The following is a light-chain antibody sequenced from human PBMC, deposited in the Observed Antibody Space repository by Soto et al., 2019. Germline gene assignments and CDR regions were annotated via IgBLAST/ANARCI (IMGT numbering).Light chain of an antibody. J-gene: IGKJ1*01. V-gene: IGKV1-8*01. CDR1: QGISSY. CDR2: AAS. CDR3: QQYYSYPRG. Sequence: AIRMTQSPSSLSASTGDRVTITCRASQGISSYLAWYQQKPGKAPKLLIYAASTLQSGVQSRFSGSGSGTDFTLTISCLQSEDFATYYCQQYYSYPRGFGQGTKVEIK.